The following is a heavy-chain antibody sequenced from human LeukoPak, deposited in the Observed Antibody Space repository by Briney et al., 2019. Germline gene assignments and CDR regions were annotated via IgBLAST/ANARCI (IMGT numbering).Heavy chain of an antibody. J-gene: IGHJ4*02. V-gene: IGHV3-33*01. CDR3: ARGRGYHDSSGDYFFDY. CDR2: IWYDGSNK. CDR1: RFTFSSYG. D-gene: IGHD3-22*01. Sequence: GGSLRLSCAASRFTFSSYGMHWVRQAPGKGLEWVAVIWYDGSNKYYADSVKGRFTISRDNSKNTLYLQIKSLRAEDTAVYYCARGRGYHDSSGDYFFDYWGQGTLVTVSS.